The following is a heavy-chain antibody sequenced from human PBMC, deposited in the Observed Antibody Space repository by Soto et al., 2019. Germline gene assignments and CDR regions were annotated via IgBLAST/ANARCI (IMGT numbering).Heavy chain of an antibody. CDR1: GGSISGSY. D-gene: IGHD4-17*01. Sequence: SETLSLTCTVSGGSISGSYWSWIRQPPGKGLEWIGYIYYSGSTNYNPSLKSRVTISVDTSKNQFSLKLSSVTAADKAVYYCARDSRSTVTMFDYWGQGTLVTVSS. CDR2: IYYSGST. V-gene: IGHV4-59*01. CDR3: ARDSRSTVTMFDY. J-gene: IGHJ4*02.